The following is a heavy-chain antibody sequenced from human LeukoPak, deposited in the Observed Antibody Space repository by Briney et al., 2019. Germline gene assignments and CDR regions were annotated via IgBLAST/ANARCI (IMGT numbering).Heavy chain of an antibody. J-gene: IGHJ4*02. Sequence: GASVKVSCKASGGTFSSYAISWVRQAPGQGLEWMGGIIPIFGTANYAQKFQGRVTITADESTSTAYMELSSLRSEDMAVYYCASPDYYGSGSYANWGQGTLVTVSS. CDR3: ASPDYYGSGSYAN. CDR1: GGTFSSYA. D-gene: IGHD3-10*01. V-gene: IGHV1-69*13. CDR2: IIPIFGTA.